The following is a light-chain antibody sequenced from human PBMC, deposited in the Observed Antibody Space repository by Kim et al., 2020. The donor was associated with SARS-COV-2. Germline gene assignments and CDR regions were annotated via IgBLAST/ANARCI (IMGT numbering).Light chain of an antibody. CDR3: NSRDSNDNVV. Sequence: SSELTQDPAVSEALGQTVRITCQGDSLRSYYATWYQQKPGQAPILVIYGKNNRPSGIPDRFSGSSSGNTASLTITGTQAGDEADYYCNSRDSNDNVVFGGGTKLTFL. J-gene: IGLJ2*01. CDR1: SLRSYY. V-gene: IGLV3-19*01. CDR2: GKN.